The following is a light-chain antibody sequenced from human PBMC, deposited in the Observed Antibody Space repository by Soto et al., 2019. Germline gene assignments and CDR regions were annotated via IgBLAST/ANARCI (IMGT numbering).Light chain of an antibody. V-gene: IGKV3-15*01. CDR1: QSVSTN. J-gene: IGKJ4*01. CDR3: QQYNACPLP. CDR2: SAS. Sequence: EVVMAQSPATLSVSPGERATLSCRASQSVSTNLGWYQQKPGQPPRLLISSASTRATGVPARFSGRGSGTEFTLTISSLQSEDFAVYHCQQYNACPLPFGGGTKVEI.